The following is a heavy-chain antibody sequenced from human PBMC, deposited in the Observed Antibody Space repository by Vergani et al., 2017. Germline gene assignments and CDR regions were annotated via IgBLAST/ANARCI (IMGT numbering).Heavy chain of an antibody. J-gene: IGHJ4*02. Sequence: QVQLVESGGGVVQPGRSLRLSCAASGFTFNQYGMHWVRQAPGKGLEWVAVTWYDGNNKQYADSVKGRLTISRDNSKSTMYLQMNSLRDEDTGVYYCARGSQLELRLLDYWGQGTLVTVSS. CDR2: TWYDGNNK. D-gene: IGHD1-7*01. V-gene: IGHV3-33*01. CDR1: GFTFNQYG. CDR3: ARGSQLELRLLDY.